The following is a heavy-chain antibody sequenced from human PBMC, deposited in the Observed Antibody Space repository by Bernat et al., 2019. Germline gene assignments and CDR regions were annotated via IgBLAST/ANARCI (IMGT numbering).Heavy chain of an antibody. D-gene: IGHD6-13*01. CDR3: VKSRGASDGGTWYLDFDI. CDR1: GFTFSSYS. V-gene: IGHV3-23*01. Sequence: EGQLLESGGGLIQPGGSLRLSCAASGFTFSSYSLSWVRQAPGKGLEWVSSIGGSGSPDTNIYYSDSVTGRFSLSRDNSKNTVYLQLDSLGAEYTALYYCVKSRGASDGGTWYLDFDIWGQGTTVTVSS. CDR2: IGGSGSPDTNI. J-gene: IGHJ3*02.